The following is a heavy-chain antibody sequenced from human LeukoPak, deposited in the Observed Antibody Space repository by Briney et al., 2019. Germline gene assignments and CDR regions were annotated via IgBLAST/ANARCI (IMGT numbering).Heavy chain of an antibody. Sequence: PSETLSLTCTVSGDSISSTNYYWGWIRQPPGKGLEWIGSIYYSGSTYYNPSLESRVTISVDTSKNQFSLKLSSVTAADTAVYYCARLPPGFDFWGQGTLVTVSS. V-gene: IGHV4-39*01. CDR3: ARLPPGFDF. CDR1: GDSISSTNYY. J-gene: IGHJ4*02. CDR2: IYYSGST.